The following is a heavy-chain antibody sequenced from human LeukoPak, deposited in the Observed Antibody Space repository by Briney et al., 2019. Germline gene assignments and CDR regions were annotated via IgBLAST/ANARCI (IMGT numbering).Heavy chain of an antibody. CDR1: GYSFTTYW. Sequence: GESLKISCKGYGYSFTTYWIGWVRQMPGKGLEWMGIIYPGDSDTRYSPSFQGQVTISADKSISTAYLQWSSLKASDTAMYYCARLRYCSGGSCYSAVDYWGQGTLVTVSS. D-gene: IGHD2-15*01. CDR3: ARLRYCSGGSCYSAVDY. J-gene: IGHJ4*02. V-gene: IGHV5-51*01. CDR2: IYPGDSDT.